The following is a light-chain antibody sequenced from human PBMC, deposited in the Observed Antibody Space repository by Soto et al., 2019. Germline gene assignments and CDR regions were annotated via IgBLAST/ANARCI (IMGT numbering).Light chain of an antibody. CDR1: QSVSDMY. V-gene: IGKV3-20*01. Sequence: EIVLTQSPGTLSLSPGERATLSCRASQSVSDMYLAWYQQKPGQAPRLLIYASNRATGIPDTFSGSGSGTDFTLTISRLAAEDCAVYYCQHYGTSALFGPGTKVEIK. CDR3: QHYGTSAL. J-gene: IGKJ3*01. CDR2: AS.